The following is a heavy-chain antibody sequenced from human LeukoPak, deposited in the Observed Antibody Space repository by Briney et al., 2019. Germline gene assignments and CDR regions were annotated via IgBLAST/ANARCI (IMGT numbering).Heavy chain of an antibody. CDR2: IHHDGSNK. J-gene: IGHJ4*02. D-gene: IGHD3-10*01. CDR3: ARVVSRFDYYGSGSYYTH. CDR1: GFTFSSYG. V-gene: IGHV3-30*02. Sequence: TGGSLRLSCAASGFTFSSYGMHWVRQAPGKGLDWVAFIHHDGSNKYYADSVRGRFTISRDNSKNTLYLQMNSLRAEDTAVYYCARVVSRFDYYGSGSYYTHWGQGTLVTVS.